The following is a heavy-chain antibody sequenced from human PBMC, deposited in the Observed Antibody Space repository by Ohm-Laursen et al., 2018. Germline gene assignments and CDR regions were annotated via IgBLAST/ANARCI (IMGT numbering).Heavy chain of an antibody. D-gene: IGHD2-2*01. J-gene: IGHJ5*02. CDR3: ARGPHFVVVPTAKDWFDP. V-gene: IGHV3-11*01. CDR2: ISFNSNSI. Sequence: GSLRLSCAASGFTFSDYYMAWIRQAPGEGLAWVSYISFNSNSIYYADSVKGRFTISRDNSNNSLYLQMNSLRVEDTAVYFCARGPHFVVVPTAKDWFDPWGQGTLVTVSS. CDR1: GFTFSDYY.